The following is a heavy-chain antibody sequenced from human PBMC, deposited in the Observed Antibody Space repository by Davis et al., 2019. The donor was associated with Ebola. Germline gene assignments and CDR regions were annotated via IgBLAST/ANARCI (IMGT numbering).Heavy chain of an antibody. CDR1: GFTFSGPA. Sequence: GESLKISCAASGFTFSGPAMHWVRQASGKGLEWVGRIRSKANSYATAYAASVKGRFTISRDDSKNTAYLQMNSLKTEDTAVYYCTSSGYSYGASDYWGQGTLVTVSS. CDR2: IRSKANSYAT. J-gene: IGHJ4*02. V-gene: IGHV3-73*01. CDR3: TSSGYSYGASDY. D-gene: IGHD5-18*01.